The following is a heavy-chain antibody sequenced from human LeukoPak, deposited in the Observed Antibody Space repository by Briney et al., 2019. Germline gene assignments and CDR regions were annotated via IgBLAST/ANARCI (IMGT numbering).Heavy chain of an antibody. CDR2: INPSGGST. Sequence: ASVQVSCEASGYTFTSYYIHWVRQAPGQGLEWMGIINPSGGSTGYAQKFQGRVTMTRDTSTSTVYMELSSLRSEDTAVYYCARASRAGGFDYWGLGTLVTVSA. J-gene: IGHJ4*02. V-gene: IGHV1-46*01. CDR3: ARASRAGGFDY. D-gene: IGHD6-13*01. CDR1: GYTFTSYY.